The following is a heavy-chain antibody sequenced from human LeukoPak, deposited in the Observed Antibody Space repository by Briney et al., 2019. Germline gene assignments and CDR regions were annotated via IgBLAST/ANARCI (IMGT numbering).Heavy chain of an antibody. D-gene: IGHD5-12*01. V-gene: IGHV4-61*02. J-gene: IGHJ6*03. CDR1: GGSISSGSYY. CDR3: ARLRGYSGYDLRGYYYYYMDA. Sequence: PSQTLSLTCTVSGGSISSGSYYWSWIRQPAGKGLEWIGRIYTSGSTNYNPSLKSRVTISVDTSKNQFSLKLSSVTAADTAVYYCARLRGYSGYDLRGYYYYYMDAWGKGTTVTVSS. CDR2: IYTSGST.